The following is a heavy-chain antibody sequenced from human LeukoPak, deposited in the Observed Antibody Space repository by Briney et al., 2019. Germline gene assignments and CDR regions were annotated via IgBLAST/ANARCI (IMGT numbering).Heavy chain of an antibody. CDR3: ARRIVVVVAGRGGMDV. D-gene: IGHD2-15*01. CDR1: GGSISSYY. Sequence: SETLSLTCTVSGGSISSYYWSWIRQPPGKGLEWIGYIYYSGSTNYNPSLKSRVTISVDTSKNQFSLKLSSVTAADTAVYYCARRIVVVVAGRGGMDVWGQGTTVTVSS. J-gene: IGHJ6*02. CDR2: IYYSGST. V-gene: IGHV4-59*08.